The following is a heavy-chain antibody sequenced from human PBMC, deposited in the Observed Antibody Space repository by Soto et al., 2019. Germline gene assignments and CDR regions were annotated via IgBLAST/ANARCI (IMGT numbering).Heavy chain of an antibody. CDR2: ISYDGSNK. CDR1: GFTFSSYG. D-gene: IGHD6-19*01. Sequence: ESGGGVVQPGRSLRLSCAASGFTFSSYGMHWVRQAPGKGLEWVAVISYDGSNKYYADSVKGRFTISRDNSKNTLYLQMNSLRAEDTAVYYCAKDWDSSGWYFDYWGQGTLVTVSS. J-gene: IGHJ4*02. V-gene: IGHV3-30*18. CDR3: AKDWDSSGWYFDY.